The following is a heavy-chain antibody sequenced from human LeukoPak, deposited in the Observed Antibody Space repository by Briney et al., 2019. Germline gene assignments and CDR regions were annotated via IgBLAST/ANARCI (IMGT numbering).Heavy chain of an antibody. Sequence: GGSLRLSCAASGFTFSSYSMNWVRQAPGKGLEWVSSISSSSSYIYYADSVKGRFTISRDNAKNSLYLQMNSLRAEDTAVYYCARDKPVRSSGWFPFDYWGQGTLVAVSS. CDR1: GFTFSSYS. V-gene: IGHV3-21*01. J-gene: IGHJ4*02. CDR3: ARDKPVRSSGWFPFDY. D-gene: IGHD6-19*01. CDR2: ISSSSSYI.